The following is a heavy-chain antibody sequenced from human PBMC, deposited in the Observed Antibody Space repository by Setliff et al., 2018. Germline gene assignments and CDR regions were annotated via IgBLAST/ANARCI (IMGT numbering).Heavy chain of an antibody. D-gene: IGHD1-26*01. V-gene: IGHV1-2*02. Sequence: ASVKVSCKASAYIFTNHYIHWIRQAPGQGLEWMGWISPNSGNTMYAQKFQTRVTMTRDTSISTAYLDLTSLRSDDTAIYYCARDSTGSDLYEFQYMDVLGKGTPVTVSS. CDR3: ARDSTGSDLYEFQYMDV. CDR1: AYIFTNHY. CDR2: ISPNSGNT. J-gene: IGHJ6*03.